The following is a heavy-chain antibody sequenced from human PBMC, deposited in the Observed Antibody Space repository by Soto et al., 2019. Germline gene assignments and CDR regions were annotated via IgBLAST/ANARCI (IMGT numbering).Heavy chain of an antibody. CDR2: INPSGGST. Sequence: ASVKVSCKASGYTFTSYYMHWVRQAPGQGLEWMGIINPSGGSTSYAQKFQGRVTMTRDTSTSTVYMELSSLRSEDTAVYYCARDGRPEELMDIVVVPAAHYYYGMDVWGQGTTVTVSS. J-gene: IGHJ6*02. V-gene: IGHV1-46*01. D-gene: IGHD2-2*03. CDR3: ARDGRPEELMDIVVVPAAHYYYGMDV. CDR1: GYTFTSYY.